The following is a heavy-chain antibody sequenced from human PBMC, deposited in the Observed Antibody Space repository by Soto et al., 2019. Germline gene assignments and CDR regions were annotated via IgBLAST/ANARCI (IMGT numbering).Heavy chain of an antibody. CDR1: GFVFNGAW. CDR2: IKSGSYAGTA. J-gene: IGHJ5*02. V-gene: IGHV3-15*07. Sequence: PGGSLRLSCVASGFVFNGAWMNWVRQAPGTGLEWVGRIKSGSYAGTADYAAPVKGRFTISRDDSKNMLYLQMNNLKIEDTAVYYCATKAGTPPPPGGQGTLVTVSS. D-gene: IGHD1-7*01. CDR3: ATKAGTPPPP.